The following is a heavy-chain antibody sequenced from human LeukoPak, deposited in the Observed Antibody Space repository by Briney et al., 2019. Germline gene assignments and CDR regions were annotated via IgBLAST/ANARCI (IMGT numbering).Heavy chain of an antibody. Sequence: SETLSLTCTVSGVSVTSYYWSWIRQPPGKGLEWIGYIYYRGSTNYNPSLKSRVTMSVDTSKNHFSLKLSSVTAADTALYYCARDGYFGSDSVTGAGALGDYYMDVWGKGTTVTVSS. V-gene: IGHV4-59*02. CDR1: GVSVTSYY. D-gene: IGHD3-9*01. J-gene: IGHJ6*03. CDR3: ARDGYFGSDSVTGAGALGDYYMDV. CDR2: IYYRGST.